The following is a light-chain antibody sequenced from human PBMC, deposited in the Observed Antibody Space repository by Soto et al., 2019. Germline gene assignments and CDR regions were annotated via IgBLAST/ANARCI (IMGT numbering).Light chain of an antibody. Sequence: DIQMTQSPSSLSASVGDRVTITCRASQTISTYLNWYQQNPGKAPKLLIYAASSLQSGVPSRFSGSGSGTDFTLTISSLQPEDSATYYCQQSSAIPYTFGQGTKLDIK. CDR2: AAS. CDR3: QQSSAIPYT. J-gene: IGKJ2*01. CDR1: QTISTY. V-gene: IGKV1-39*01.